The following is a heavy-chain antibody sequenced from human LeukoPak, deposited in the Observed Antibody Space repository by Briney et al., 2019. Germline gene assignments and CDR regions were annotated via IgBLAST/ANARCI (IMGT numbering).Heavy chain of an antibody. CDR3: AREIVGGTSY. Sequence: GGSLRLSCAASGFTFSSYSMNWVRQAPGKGLEWVSYISSSSTYIYYADSVKGRFTISRDNAKNSLYPQMNSLRAEDTAVYYCAREIVGGTSYWGQGTLVTVSS. CDR1: GFTFSSYS. D-gene: IGHD1-26*01. V-gene: IGHV3-21*01. J-gene: IGHJ4*02. CDR2: ISSSSTYI.